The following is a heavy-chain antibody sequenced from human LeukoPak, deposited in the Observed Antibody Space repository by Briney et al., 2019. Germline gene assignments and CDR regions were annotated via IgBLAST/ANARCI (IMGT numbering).Heavy chain of an antibody. V-gene: IGHV3-66*01. Sequence: GGSLRLSCAASGFTVSSNYMSWVRQAPGKGLEWVSVIYSGGSTYYADSVKGRFTISRDNSKNTLYLQMNSLRAEDTAVYYCARDRFRGVNHYGMDVWGQGTTVTVSS. CDR2: IYSGGST. CDR3: ARDRFRGVNHYGMDV. D-gene: IGHD3-10*01. CDR1: GFTVSSNY. J-gene: IGHJ6*02.